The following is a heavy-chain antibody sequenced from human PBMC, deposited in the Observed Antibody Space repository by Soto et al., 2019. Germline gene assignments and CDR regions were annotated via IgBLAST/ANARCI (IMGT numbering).Heavy chain of an antibody. J-gene: IGHJ5*02. CDR3: ARQADFWSGGGGFDP. V-gene: IGHV4-39*01. CDR1: GGSISSRNYY. D-gene: IGHD3-3*01. Sequence: QLQLQESDPGLVKPLETLSLICTVSGGSISSRNYYWGWIRQPPGKGLEWIGSIYYNGFTYYNPSLKRRVTISVDTSKNQFSLRLNSVTAADPSVYYCARQADFWSGGGGFDPWGQGTLVTVSS. CDR2: IYYNGFT.